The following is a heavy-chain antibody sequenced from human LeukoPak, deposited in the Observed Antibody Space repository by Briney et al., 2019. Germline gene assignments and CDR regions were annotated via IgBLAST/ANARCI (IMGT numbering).Heavy chain of an antibody. Sequence: SETLSLTCTVSGGSISSSSYYWGWIRQSPGKGLEWIGSIYYSGSTYYNPSLKSRVTISVDTSKNQFSLKLSSVTAADTAVYYCARNGVQLWSQFDYWGQGTLVTVSS. D-gene: IGHD5-18*01. J-gene: IGHJ4*02. CDR3: ARNGVQLWSQFDY. V-gene: IGHV4-39*01. CDR1: GGSISSSSYY. CDR2: IYYSGST.